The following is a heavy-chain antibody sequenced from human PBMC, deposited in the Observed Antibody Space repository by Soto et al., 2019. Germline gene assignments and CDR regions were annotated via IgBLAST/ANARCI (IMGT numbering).Heavy chain of an antibody. V-gene: IGHV3-66*01. CDR1: GCTVSSNY. D-gene: IGHD2-2*01. J-gene: IGHJ5*02. CDR2: IYSGGST. Sequence: PGGSLRLSCAASGCTVSSNYMSWFRQAPGKGLEWVSVIYSGGSTYYADSVKGRFTISRDNSKNTLYLQMNSLRAEDTAVYYCARDLRYELVPAGLDPWGTGTLVTVS. CDR3: ARDLRYELVPAGLDP.